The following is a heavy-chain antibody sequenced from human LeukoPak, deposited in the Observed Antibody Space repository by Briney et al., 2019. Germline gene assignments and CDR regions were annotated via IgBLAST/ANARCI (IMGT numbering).Heavy chain of an antibody. J-gene: IGHJ4*02. V-gene: IGHV3-23*01. CDR2: ISGSGGST. CDR3: AKDPRSSSWYGIQDY. D-gene: IGHD6-13*01. Sequence: GGSLRLSCAASGFTFSSYAMSWVRQAPGKGLEWVSAISGSGGSTYYADSVKGRFTISRDNSKNTLYLQMNSLRAEDTAVYYCAKDPRSSSWYGIQDYWGQGTLVTVSS. CDR1: GFTFSSYA.